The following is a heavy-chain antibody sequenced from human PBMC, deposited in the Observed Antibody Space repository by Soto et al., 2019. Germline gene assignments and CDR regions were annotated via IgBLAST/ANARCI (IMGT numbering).Heavy chain of an antibody. CDR3: ATAGGDLRYFDFGRYYGMDV. D-gene: IGHD3-9*01. CDR1: GYTLTELS. CDR2: FDPEDGET. V-gene: IGHV1-24*01. J-gene: IGHJ6*02. Sequence: QVQLVQSGAEVKKPGASVKVSCKVSGYTLTELSMHWVRQAPGKGLEWMGGFDPEDGETIYAQKFQGRVTMTEDTSTDPAYMELRSLSSEDTAVYYCATAGGDLRYFDFGRYYGMDVWGQGTTVTVSS.